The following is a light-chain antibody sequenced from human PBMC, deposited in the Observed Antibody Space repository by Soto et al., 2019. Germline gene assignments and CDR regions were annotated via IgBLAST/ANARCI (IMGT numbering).Light chain of an antibody. V-gene: IGLV2-14*01. J-gene: IGLJ2*01. CDR3: SSYTSSVTLV. Sequence: QSALTQPASVSGSPGQSITISCTGTSSDVGGYNFVSWYQQHPGKAPKLIIYEVSHRPSGVSYRFSGSKSGNTASLTISRLQAEDEADYYCSSYTSSVTLVFGGGTKVTVL. CDR1: SSDVGGYNF. CDR2: EVS.